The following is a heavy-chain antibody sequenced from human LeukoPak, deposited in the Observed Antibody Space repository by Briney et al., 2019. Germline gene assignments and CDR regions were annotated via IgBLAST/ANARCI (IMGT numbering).Heavy chain of an antibody. Sequence: ASVKVSCKASGYTFTSYGISWVRQAPGQGLEWMGWISAYNGNTDYAQKLQGRVTMTTDTSTSTAYMELRSLRSDDTAVYYCARPRGSGWFYYFDYWGQGTLVTVSS. CDR1: GYTFTSYG. CDR2: ISAYNGNT. CDR3: ARPRGSGWFYYFDY. J-gene: IGHJ4*02. D-gene: IGHD6-19*01. V-gene: IGHV1-18*01.